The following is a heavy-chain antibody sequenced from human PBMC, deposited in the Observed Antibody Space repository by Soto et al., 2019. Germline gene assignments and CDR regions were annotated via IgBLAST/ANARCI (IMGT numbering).Heavy chain of an antibody. Sequence: PSETLSLTGTFSGASLSSGGYYWSWIRQHSGKGVEWLGYIHYSGGATYSPSYNPSLKGRLTISVDTSKSLFSLKLTSVIAADTAMYYCARVPTYYPRIFVYQPFHPWGQGTKVTVSS. D-gene: IGHD3-3*01. J-gene: IGHJ5*02. V-gene: IGHV4-31*02. CDR3: ARVPTYYPRIFVYQPFHP. CDR2: IHYSGGATYSP. CDR1: GASLSSGGYY.